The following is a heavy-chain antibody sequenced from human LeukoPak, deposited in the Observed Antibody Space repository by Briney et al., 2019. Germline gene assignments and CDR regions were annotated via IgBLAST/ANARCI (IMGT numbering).Heavy chain of an antibody. D-gene: IGHD1-26*01. V-gene: IGHV4-34*09. CDR1: GGSFSGCY. Sequence: SETLSLTCAVYGGSFSGCYWSWIRQPPGKGLEWIGYIYYSGSTYYNPSLKSRVTTSVDTSKNQFSLKLSSVTAADTAVYYCARVGPPTRATQYDYWGQGTLVTVSS. CDR3: ARVGPPTRATQYDY. CDR2: IYYSGST. J-gene: IGHJ4*02.